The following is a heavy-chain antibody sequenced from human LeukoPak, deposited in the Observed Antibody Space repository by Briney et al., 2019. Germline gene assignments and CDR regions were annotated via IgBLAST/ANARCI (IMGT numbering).Heavy chain of an antibody. D-gene: IGHD2/OR15-2a*01. CDR1: GGSIRSSTW. CDR2: IFDSGRI. CDR3: STGPPKY. V-gene: IGHV4-4*02. J-gene: IGHJ4*02. Sequence: PSGTLSLTCAVSGGSIRSSTWWNWVRQPPGKGLEWIGEIFDSGRINYNPSLKSRVTISVDESKNQFSLTLSSMTAADTAIYYCSTGPPKYWAQGTLVTVSS.